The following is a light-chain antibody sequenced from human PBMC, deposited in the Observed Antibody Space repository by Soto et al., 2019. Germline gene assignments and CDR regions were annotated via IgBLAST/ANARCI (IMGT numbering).Light chain of an antibody. CDR2: EAS. CDR1: SSDVGSYDL. Sequence: QSVLTQPASVSGSPGQSITISCTGTSSDVGSYDLVSWYQQLPGEVPKLIIYEASKRPSGVSNRFSGSKSGSTASLTISGLQPEDESDYYCCSYAGRSSYVFGTGTKLTVL. J-gene: IGLJ1*01. CDR3: CSYAGRSSYV. V-gene: IGLV2-23*01.